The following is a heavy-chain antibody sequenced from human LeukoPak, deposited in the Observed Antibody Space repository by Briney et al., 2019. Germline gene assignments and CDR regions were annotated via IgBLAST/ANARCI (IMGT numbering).Heavy chain of an antibody. J-gene: IGHJ4*02. CDR1: GFXFSTYG. CDR2: ISYDGNNK. Sequence: PGRSLRLSCAASGFXFSTYGMHWVRQAPGKGLQWVAVISYDGNNKYYADSVKGRFSISRDNSKSTLYLQMNSLRAEDTAVYYCGGGWYFFDYWGQGTLVTVSS. D-gene: IGHD6-19*01. V-gene: IGHV3-30*03. CDR3: GGGWYFFDY.